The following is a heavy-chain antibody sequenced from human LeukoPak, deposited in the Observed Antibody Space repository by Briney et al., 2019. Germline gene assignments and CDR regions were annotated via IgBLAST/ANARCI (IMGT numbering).Heavy chain of an antibody. CDR1: GFTFSSYG. D-gene: IGHD3-22*01. CDR2: ISYDGSNK. Sequence: GRSLRLSCAASGFTFSSYGMHWVRQAPGKGLEWVAVISYDGSNKYYADSVKGRFTISRDNSKNTLYLQMNSLRAEDTAVYYCAKGFSYYYDSGYDPDSYWGQGTPVTVSS. CDR3: AKGFSYYYDSGYDPDSY. J-gene: IGHJ4*02. V-gene: IGHV3-30*18.